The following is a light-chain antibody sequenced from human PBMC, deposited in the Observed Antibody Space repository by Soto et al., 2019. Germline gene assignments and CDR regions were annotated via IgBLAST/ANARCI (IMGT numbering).Light chain of an antibody. V-gene: IGLV6-57*04. CDR3: QSSRDDFLV. J-gene: IGLJ3*02. CDR1: GGSIASGL. CDR2: EDT. Sequence: NFMLTQPHSVSESPGRTVTISCTRSGGSIASGLVQWYHLRPGSGPTTVISEDTQRPSGVPDRFSGSIDSSSNSASLTISGLKPEDESDYYCQSSRDDFLVFGGGTKLTVL.